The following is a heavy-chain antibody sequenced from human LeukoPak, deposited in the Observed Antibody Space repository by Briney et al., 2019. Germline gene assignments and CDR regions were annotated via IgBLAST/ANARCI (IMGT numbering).Heavy chain of an antibody. Sequence: ASVKVSCKASTYTFTDYYIHWVRQAPGQGLEWMGWINPNSGDTNYAQKLQGRVTMTTDTSTSTAYMELRSLRSDDTAVYYCARDPPYYYGSGSYYPWFDPWGQGTLVTVSS. D-gene: IGHD3-10*01. J-gene: IGHJ5*02. CDR3: ARDPPYYYGSGSYYPWFDP. V-gene: IGHV1-2*02. CDR2: INPNSGDT. CDR1: TYTFTDYY.